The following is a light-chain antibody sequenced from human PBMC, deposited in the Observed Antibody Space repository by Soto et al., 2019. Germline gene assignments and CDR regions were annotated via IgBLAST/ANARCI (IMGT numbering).Light chain of an antibody. Sequence: QSALTQPASVSGSPGQSITISCTGSSSDVGSYNLVSWYQQHPGKAPKLMIYEGNKRPSGVSNRFSGSKSGNTASLTISGLQPEDEADYYCCSFAGSSTSVVFGGGTQLTVL. CDR2: EGN. V-gene: IGLV2-23*01. CDR1: SSDVGSYNL. CDR3: CSFAGSSTSVV. J-gene: IGLJ2*01.